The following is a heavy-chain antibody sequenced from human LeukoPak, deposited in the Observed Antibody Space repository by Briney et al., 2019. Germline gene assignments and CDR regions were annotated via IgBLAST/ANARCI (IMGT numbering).Heavy chain of an antibody. D-gene: IGHD3-3*01. CDR1: GYTFTSYD. CDR2: MNPDSGNT. Sequence: GASVKVSCKASGYTFTSYDINWVRQATGQGLEWMGWMNPDSGNTGYAQKFQGRVTMTRNTSISTAYMELSNLRSEDTAVYYCARGREGITIFGVVIVPSNWFDPWGQGTLVTVSS. J-gene: IGHJ5*02. V-gene: IGHV1-8*01. CDR3: ARGREGITIFGVVIVPSNWFDP.